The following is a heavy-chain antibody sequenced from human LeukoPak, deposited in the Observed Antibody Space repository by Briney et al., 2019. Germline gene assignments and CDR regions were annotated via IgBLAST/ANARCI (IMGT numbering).Heavy chain of an antibody. CDR3: ARGYPTYYYDSSDHNGAFDI. V-gene: IGHV4-39*07. CDR2: IYYSGST. J-gene: IGHJ3*02. CDR1: GGSISSRSYY. D-gene: IGHD3-22*01. Sequence: SETLSLTCTVSGGSISSRSYYWGWIRQPPGKGLEWIGTIYYSGSTYYDPSLKSRVTISVDTSKNQLSLNLRSVTAADTAVYYCARGYPTYYYDSSDHNGAFDIWGQGTMVTVSS.